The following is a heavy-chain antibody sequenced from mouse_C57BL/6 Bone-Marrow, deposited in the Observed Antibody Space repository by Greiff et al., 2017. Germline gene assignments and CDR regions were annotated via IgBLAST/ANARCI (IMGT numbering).Heavy chain of an antibody. Sequence: VQLQQSGPELVKPGASVKLSCKASGYTFTSYDINWVKQRPGQGLEWIGWIYPRDGSTKYNEKFKGKATWTVDTSSSTAYMELHSLTSEDSAVYFCARLEVYGSDVDWYFDVWCTGTTVTVSS. CDR1: GYTFTSYD. CDR2: IYPRDGST. CDR3: ARLEVYGSDVDWYFDV. V-gene: IGHV1-85*01. J-gene: IGHJ1*03. D-gene: IGHD1-1*01.